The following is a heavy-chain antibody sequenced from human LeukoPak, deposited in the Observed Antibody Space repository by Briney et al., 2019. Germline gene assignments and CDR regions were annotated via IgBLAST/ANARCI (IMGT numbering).Heavy chain of an antibody. D-gene: IGHD6-13*01. J-gene: IGHJ4*02. Sequence: SETLSLTCTVSGGSISSYYWSWIRQPPGKGLEWIGYIYYSGSTNYNPSLKSRVTISVDTSKNQFSLKLSSVTAADTAVYYCARARAAAGIPYFDYWGQRTLVTVSS. CDR3: ARARAAAGIPYFDY. CDR1: GGSISSYY. CDR2: IYYSGST. V-gene: IGHV4-59*01.